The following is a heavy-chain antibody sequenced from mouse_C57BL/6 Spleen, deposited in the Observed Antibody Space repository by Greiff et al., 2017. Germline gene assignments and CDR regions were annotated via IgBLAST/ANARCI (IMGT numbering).Heavy chain of an antibody. V-gene: IGHV1-81*01. D-gene: IGHD1-1*01. CDR2: IYPRSGNT. Sequence: QVQLQQSGAELARPGASVKLSCKASGYTFTSYGISWVKQRTGQGLEWIGEIYPRSGNTYYNEKFKGKATLTADKSSSTAYMELRSLTSEDSAVYFCARSPLTTVVDYWYFDVWGTGTTGTVSS. CDR3: ARSPLTTVVDYWYFDV. J-gene: IGHJ1*03. CDR1: GYTFTSYG.